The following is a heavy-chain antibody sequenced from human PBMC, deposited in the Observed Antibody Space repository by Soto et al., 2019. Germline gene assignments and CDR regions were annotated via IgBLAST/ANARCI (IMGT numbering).Heavy chain of an antibody. V-gene: IGHV3-21*01. CDR2: ISSSSSYI. CDR3: ARGASVTEYYFDY. CDR1: GFTFSSYS. D-gene: IGHD4-17*01. Sequence: ESGGGLVKPGGSLRLSCAASGFTFSSYSMNWVRQAPGKGLEWVSSISSSSSYIYYADSVKGRFTISRDNAKNSLYLQMNSLRAEDTAVYYCARGASVTEYYFDYWGQGTLVTVSS. J-gene: IGHJ4*02.